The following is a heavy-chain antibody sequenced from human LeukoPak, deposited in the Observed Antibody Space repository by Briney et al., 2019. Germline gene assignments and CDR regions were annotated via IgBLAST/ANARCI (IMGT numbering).Heavy chain of an antibody. D-gene: IGHD2-8*01. CDR3: ATEYCTNGVCSYPDY. CDR2: IWYGGSNK. J-gene: IGHJ4*02. Sequence: GGSLRLSCAASGFTFSSYGMHWVRQAPDKGLEWVAVIWYGGSNKYYADSVKGRFTISRDNSKNTLYLQMNSLRAEDTAVYYCATEYCTNGVCSYPDYWGQGTLVTVSS. CDR1: GFTFSSYG. V-gene: IGHV3-33*08.